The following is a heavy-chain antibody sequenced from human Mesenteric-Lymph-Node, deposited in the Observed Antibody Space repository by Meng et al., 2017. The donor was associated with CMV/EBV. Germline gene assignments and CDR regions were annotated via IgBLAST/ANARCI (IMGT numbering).Heavy chain of an antibody. D-gene: IGHD1-26*01. CDR1: GGSFSGYY. Sequence: SETLSLTCAVYGGSFSGYYWSWIRQPPGKGLEWIGEINHSGSTNYNPSLKSRVTISLDTSKNQFSLKMSSVTAADTAVYYCARETYSGSYLNWFDPWGQGALVTVSS. CDR2: INHSGST. CDR3: ARETYSGSYLNWFDP. J-gene: IGHJ5*02. V-gene: IGHV4-34*01.